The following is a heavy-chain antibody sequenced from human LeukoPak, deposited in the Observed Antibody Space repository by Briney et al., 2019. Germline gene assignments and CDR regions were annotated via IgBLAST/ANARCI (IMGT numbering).Heavy chain of an antibody. CDR2: IYSGGST. J-gene: IGHJ3*02. CDR1: GFTVGSKY. V-gene: IGHV3-53*01. D-gene: IGHD1-14*01. CDR3: AREGWRNPDAFDI. Sequence: GGSLRLSCAASGFTVGSKYMNWVRQAPGKGLEWVSVIYSGGSTFYADSVKGRFTISRDNSKNTLYLQMNSLRAEDTAVYYCAREGWRNPDAFDIWGQGTMVTVSS.